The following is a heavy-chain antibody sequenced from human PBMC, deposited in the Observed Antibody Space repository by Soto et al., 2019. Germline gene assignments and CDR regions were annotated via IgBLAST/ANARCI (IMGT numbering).Heavy chain of an antibody. CDR3: AGPLRISSHTPFDF. D-gene: IGHD2-2*01. J-gene: IGHJ4*02. Sequence: QVQLVQSGAEVRKPGSSVKVSCQASGDSFSYYAISWVRQAPGQGLEWMGEIIHMFGTSIYAQKFQGRVTITADESTSTDSMEHSSLRADDTGVEYFAGPLRISSHTPFDFWGQGTLVTVSS. CDR1: GDSFSYYA. V-gene: IGHV1-69*01. CDR2: IIHMFGTS.